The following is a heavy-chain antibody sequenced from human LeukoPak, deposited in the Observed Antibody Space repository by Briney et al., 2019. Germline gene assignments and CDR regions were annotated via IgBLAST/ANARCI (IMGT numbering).Heavy chain of an antibody. CDR2: IYYSGST. Sequence: SEALSLTCPVSGGSISSYYWSWIRQPPGKGLEWIGYIYYSGSTNYNPSLKSRVTISVDTSKNQFSLKLSSVTAADTAVYYCARQIAAAGIDAFDIWGQGTMVTVSS. J-gene: IGHJ3*02. CDR1: GGSISSYY. V-gene: IGHV4-59*01. D-gene: IGHD6-13*01. CDR3: ARQIAAAGIDAFDI.